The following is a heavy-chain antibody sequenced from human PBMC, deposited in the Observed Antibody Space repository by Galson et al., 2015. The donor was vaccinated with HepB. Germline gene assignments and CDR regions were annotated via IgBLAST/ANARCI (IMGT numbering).Heavy chain of an antibody. Sequence: SLRLSCAASGFTFSSYWMSWVRQAPGKGLEWVANIKQDGSEKYYMDSVKGRFTISRDNSKNTLYLQMNSLRAEDTAVYYCAKDFPGWDLRCSFDIWGQGTMVTVSS. CDR2: IKQDGSEK. J-gene: IGHJ3*02. V-gene: IGHV3-7*03. D-gene: IGHD1-26*01. CDR3: AKDFPGWDLRCSFDI. CDR1: GFTFSSYW.